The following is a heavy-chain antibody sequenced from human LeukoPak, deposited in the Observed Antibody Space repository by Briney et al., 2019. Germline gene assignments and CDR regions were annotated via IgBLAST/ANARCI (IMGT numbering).Heavy chain of an antibody. V-gene: IGHV4-59*01. CDR2: IYYSGST. CDR1: GGAISAVL. D-gene: IGHD5-18*01. J-gene: IGHJ3*01. CDR3: AKDFVNMDTGGDDALDR. Sequence: PSETLSLTCTVSGGAISAVLGTSIPQPPGKGLEWIGYIYYSGSTNYNPSLKSRVTISVDTSKDQFSLKLSSVTAADTAVYYCAKDFVNMDTGGDDALDRCRQGTMVTVSS.